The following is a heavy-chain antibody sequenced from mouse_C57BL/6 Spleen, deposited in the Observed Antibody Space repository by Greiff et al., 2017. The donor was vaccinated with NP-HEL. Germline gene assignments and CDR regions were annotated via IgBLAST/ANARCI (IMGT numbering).Heavy chain of an antibody. CDR2: ISSGGDYI. J-gene: IGHJ3*01. D-gene: IGHD2-4*01. V-gene: IGHV5-9-1*02. CDR3: TREDDYETSFAY. Sequence: EVKLVEPGEGLVKPGGSLKLSCAASGFTFSSYAMSWVRQTPEKRLEWVAYISSGGDYIYYADTVKGRFTISRDNARNTLYLQMSSLKSEDTAMYYCTREDDYETSFAYWGQGTLVTVSA. CDR1: GFTFSSYA.